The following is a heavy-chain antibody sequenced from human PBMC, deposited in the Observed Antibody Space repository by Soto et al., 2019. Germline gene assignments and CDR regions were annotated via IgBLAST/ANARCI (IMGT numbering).Heavy chain of an antibody. CDR3: AKGIVYYYGSSGYFAY. Sequence: PGGSLRLSCAASGFTFRSYAMSWVRQAPGKGLEWVSAISGSGGSTYYADSVKGRFTISRDNSKNTLYLQMNSLRAEDTAVYYCAKGIVYYYGSSGYFAYWGQGTLVTVSS. CDR1: GFTFRSYA. CDR2: ISGSGGST. J-gene: IGHJ4*02. D-gene: IGHD3-22*01. V-gene: IGHV3-23*01.